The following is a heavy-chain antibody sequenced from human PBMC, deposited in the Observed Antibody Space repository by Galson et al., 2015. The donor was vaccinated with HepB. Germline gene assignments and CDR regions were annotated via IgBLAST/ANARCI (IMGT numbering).Heavy chain of an antibody. CDR3: ARVVVVTAMSDY. CDR1: GFTFSSYA. CDR2: ISYDGSNK. D-gene: IGHD2-21*02. Sequence: SLRLSCAASGFTFSSYAMHWVRQAPGKGLEWVAVISYDGSNKYYADSVKGRFTISRDNSKDTLYLQMNSLRAEDTAVYYCARVVVVTAMSDYWGQGTLVTVSS. V-gene: IGHV3-30-3*01. J-gene: IGHJ4*02.